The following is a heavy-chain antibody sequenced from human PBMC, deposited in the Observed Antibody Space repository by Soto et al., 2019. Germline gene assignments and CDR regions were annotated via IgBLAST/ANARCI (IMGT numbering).Heavy chain of an antibody. V-gene: IGHV3-74*01. CDR3: ARAGSYRFDY. J-gene: IGHJ4*02. CDR1: GFTFSQYW. D-gene: IGHD3-16*02. Sequence: EVELVESGGGLVQPGGSLRLSCAPSGFTFSQYWMHWVRQAPGKGLEWVSRINMDGRSTSYADSVKGRFNISRDNAKNTLYLQMNSLTAEDTALYYCARAGSYRFDYWGQGTLVTVSS. CDR2: INMDGRST.